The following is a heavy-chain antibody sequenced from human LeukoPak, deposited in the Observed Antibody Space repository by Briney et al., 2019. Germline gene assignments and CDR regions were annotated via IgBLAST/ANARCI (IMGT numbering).Heavy chain of an antibody. CDR3: ARHQPRRSTSGYSHFDY. D-gene: IGHD3-22*01. Sequence: SETLSLTCTVSGGSVSSSGYYWGWIRQSPGKGLEWIGSIYYSGSTYYNASLKSRGTISVDTSKNQFSLRLSSVTAADTAMYYCARHQPRRSTSGYSHFDYWGQGTLVTVSS. CDR1: GGSVSSSGYY. V-gene: IGHV4-39*01. J-gene: IGHJ4*02. CDR2: IYYSGST.